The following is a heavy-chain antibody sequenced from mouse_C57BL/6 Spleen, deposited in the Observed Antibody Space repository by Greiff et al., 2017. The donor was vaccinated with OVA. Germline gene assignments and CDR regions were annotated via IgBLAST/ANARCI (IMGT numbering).Heavy chain of an antibody. V-gene: IGHV14-1*01. CDR1: GFNIKDYY. CDR2: IDPEDGDT. Sequence: DVKLQESGAELVRPGASVKLSCTASGFNIKDYYMHWVKQRPEQGLEWIGRIDPEDGDTEYAPKFQGKATMTADTSSNTAYLQLSSLTSEDTAVYYCTTLYYGSSYGYFDVWGTGTTVTVSS. D-gene: IGHD1-1*01. J-gene: IGHJ1*03. CDR3: TTLYYGSSYGYFDV.